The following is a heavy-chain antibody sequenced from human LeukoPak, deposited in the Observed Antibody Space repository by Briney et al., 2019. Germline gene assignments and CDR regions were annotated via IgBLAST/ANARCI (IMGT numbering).Heavy chain of an antibody. D-gene: IGHD4-23*01. J-gene: IGHJ4*02. CDR2: INPSGGST. CDR3: ARVSPHTVAFDY. Sequence: RASVKVSCKASGYTFTSYYMHWVRQAPGQGLEWMGIINPSGGSTSYAQKFQGRVTMTRDTSTSTVYMGLSSLRSEDTAVYYCARVSPHTVAFDYWGQGTLVTVSS. CDR1: GYTFTSYY. V-gene: IGHV1-46*01.